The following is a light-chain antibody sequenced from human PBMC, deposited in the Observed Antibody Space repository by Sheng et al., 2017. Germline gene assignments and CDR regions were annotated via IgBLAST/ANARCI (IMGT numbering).Light chain of an antibody. V-gene: IGKV3-15*01. CDR1: QSVSSN. CDR3: QQYVTYPHT. CDR2: GAS. Sequence: EIVMTQSPATLSVSPGERATLSCRASQSVSSNLAWYQQKPGQAPRLLIYGASTRATGIPARFSGSGSGKDFILTISSLQPEDSATYYCQQYVTYPHTFGQGTKLEI. J-gene: IGKJ2*01.